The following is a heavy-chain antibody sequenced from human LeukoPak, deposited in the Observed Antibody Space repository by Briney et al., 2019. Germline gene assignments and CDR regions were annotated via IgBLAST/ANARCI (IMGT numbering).Heavy chain of an antibody. J-gene: IGHJ6*02. Sequence: SETLSLTCTVSGGSISSSSYYWGWIRQPPGKGLEWIGSIYYSGSTNYNPSLKSRVTISVDTSKNQFSLKLSSVTAADTAVYYCARLQAYYYYYGMDVWGQGTTVTVSS. V-gene: IGHV4-39*07. CDR1: GGSISSSSYY. CDR2: IYYSGST. D-gene: IGHD5-24*01. CDR3: ARLQAYYYYYGMDV.